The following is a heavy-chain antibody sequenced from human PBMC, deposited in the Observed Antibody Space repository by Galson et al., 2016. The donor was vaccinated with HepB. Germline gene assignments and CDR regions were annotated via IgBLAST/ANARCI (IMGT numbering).Heavy chain of an antibody. Sequence: SLRLSCAASGFTFSSYGLHWVRQAPGRGLEWVALISYDGSNKYYADSVKGRFTISRDNSKNTLYLQMNSLRAEDTAVYYCAKDRGAVGGTWGGYFDYWGQGTLVTVSS. CDR3: AKDRGAVGGTWGGYFDY. D-gene: IGHD6-19*01. V-gene: IGHV3-30*18. CDR2: ISYDGSNK. CDR1: GFTFSSYG. J-gene: IGHJ4*02.